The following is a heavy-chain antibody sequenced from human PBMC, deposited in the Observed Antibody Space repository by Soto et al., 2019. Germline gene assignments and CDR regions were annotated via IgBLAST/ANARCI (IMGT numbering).Heavy chain of an antibody. V-gene: IGHV3-23*01. J-gene: IGHJ6*02. CDR3: ARDYYRFNSGYGFSMDV. D-gene: IGHD5-12*01. CDR2: ISGTGDTT. Sequence: LSNAASEGKIRNYAMTWILKKKGKGPEWVSVISGTGDTTYYADSVKGRFTISRDNSKNTLYLQMNSLRAEDTAVYYCARDYYRFNSGYGFSMDVWGQGTTVTVSS. CDR1: EGKIRNYA.